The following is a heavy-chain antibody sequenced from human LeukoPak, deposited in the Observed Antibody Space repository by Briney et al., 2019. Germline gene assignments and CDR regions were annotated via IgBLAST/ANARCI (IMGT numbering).Heavy chain of an antibody. CDR3: ARAAGFWSSYQFDY. V-gene: IGHV3-7*01. CDR2: IKQDGSEK. D-gene: IGHD3-3*01. Sequence: GRSLRLSCAASGFTFSSYWMSWVRQAPGKELEWVANIKQDGSEKYYVDSVKGRFTISRDNDKNTLYLEMNSLRAEDTAVYYCARAAGFWSSYQFDYWGQGTLVTVSS. J-gene: IGHJ4*02. CDR1: GFTFSSYW.